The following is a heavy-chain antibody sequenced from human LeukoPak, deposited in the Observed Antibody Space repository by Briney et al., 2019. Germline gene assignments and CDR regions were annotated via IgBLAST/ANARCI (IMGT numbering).Heavy chain of an antibody. CDR1: GGTFSSYA. D-gene: IGHD6-13*01. V-gene: IGHV1-69*05. CDR2: IIPIFGTA. CDR3: ATGYSSSSTPNNDY. Sequence: ASVKVSCKASGGTFSSYAISWVRQAPGQGLEWMGRIIPIFGTADYAQKFQGRVTITTDESTSTAYMELSSLRSEDTAVYYCATGYSSSSTPNNDYWGQGTLVTVSS. J-gene: IGHJ4*02.